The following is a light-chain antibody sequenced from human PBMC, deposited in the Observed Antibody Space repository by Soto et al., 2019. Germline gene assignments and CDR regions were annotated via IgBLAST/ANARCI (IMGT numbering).Light chain of an antibody. V-gene: IGKV3-11*01. Sequence: EIVLTQSPATLSLSPGDRATLSCRASRRVGSYLGWYHQRPGQDPRLPIYFASNRATGIPARFSGSGSGTDFTLTISSLEPEDFAVYYCQQRSNWPSTFGGGTKVEIK. CDR2: FAS. CDR3: QQRSNWPST. CDR1: RRVGSY. J-gene: IGKJ4*01.